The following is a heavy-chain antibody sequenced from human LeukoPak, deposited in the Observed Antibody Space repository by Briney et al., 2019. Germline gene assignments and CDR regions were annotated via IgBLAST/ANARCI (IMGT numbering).Heavy chain of an antibody. V-gene: IGHV3-23*01. CDR3: AKDRGQYYDILTGYSYFDY. CDR1: GFTFSSYA. J-gene: IGHJ4*02. Sequence: GGSRRLSCAGSGFTFSSYAMSWVRQAPGKGLEWVSAISGSGGSTYYADSVKGRFTISRDNSKNTLYLQMNSLRAEDTAVYYCAKDRGQYYDILTGYSYFDYWGQGTLVTVSS. D-gene: IGHD3-9*01. CDR2: ISGSGGST.